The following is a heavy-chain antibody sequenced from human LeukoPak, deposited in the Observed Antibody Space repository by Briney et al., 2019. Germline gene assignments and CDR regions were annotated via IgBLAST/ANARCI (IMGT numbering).Heavy chain of an antibody. J-gene: IGHJ4*02. V-gene: IGHV4-59*08. CDR1: GVSISSYY. Sequence: SETLSLTCTVSGVSISSYYWSWLRQPPGKGLEWVGYIYYSGSTNYNPSLKSRVTISVDTSKNQFSLKLSSVAAADTAVYYCARQVVVRGAYFDYWGQGTLVTVSS. CDR3: ARQVVVRGAYFDY. D-gene: IGHD3-10*01. CDR2: IYYSGST.